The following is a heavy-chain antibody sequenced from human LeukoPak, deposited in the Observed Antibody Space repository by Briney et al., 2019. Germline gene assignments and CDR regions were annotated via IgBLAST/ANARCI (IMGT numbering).Heavy chain of an antibody. CDR3: ARVQAWNYVHLDY. V-gene: IGHV4-59*01. CDR1: GGSISSYY. D-gene: IGHD1-7*01. J-gene: IGHJ4*02. Sequence: SETLSLTCAVSGGSISSYYWSWIRQPPGKGLEWIGYIYCSGSTNYNPSLKSRVTISVDTSKNQFSLKLSSVTAADTAVYYCARVQAWNYVHLDYWGQGTLVTVSS. CDR2: IYCSGST.